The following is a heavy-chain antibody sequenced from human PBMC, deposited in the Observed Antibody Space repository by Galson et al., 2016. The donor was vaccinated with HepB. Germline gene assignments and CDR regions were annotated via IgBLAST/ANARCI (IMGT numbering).Heavy chain of an antibody. J-gene: IGHJ4*02. CDR2: ISSSSTYI. Sequence: SLRLSCAASGFTFRSYAMNWVRQAPGKGLEWVSSISSSSTYIYYADSVKGRFTISRDNAKNSLYLHMNSLRAEDTAGYYCARADSVFDYWGQGTLVTVSS. V-gene: IGHV3-21*01. D-gene: IGHD2-15*01. CDR3: ARADSVFDY. CDR1: GFTFRSYA.